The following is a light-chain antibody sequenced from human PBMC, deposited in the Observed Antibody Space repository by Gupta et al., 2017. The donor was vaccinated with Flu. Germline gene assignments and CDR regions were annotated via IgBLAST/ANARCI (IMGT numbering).Light chain of an antibody. CDR2: DVS. CDR1: SSDVGGYNY. V-gene: IGLV2-14*04. Sequence: TSSDVGGYNYVSWYQQHPGKATKLMIYDVSNRPSGVSNRFSGSQSGNTASLTISGLQAEDEADYYCSSYTSSSTLVFGGGTKLTVL. CDR3: SSYTSSSTLV. J-gene: IGLJ2*01.